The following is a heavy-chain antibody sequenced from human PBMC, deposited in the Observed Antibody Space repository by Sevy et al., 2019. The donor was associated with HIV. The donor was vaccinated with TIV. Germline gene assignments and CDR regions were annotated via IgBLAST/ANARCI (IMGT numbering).Heavy chain of an antibody. J-gene: IGHJ4*02. CDR3: ATDLFSGTNF. Sequence: GGSLRLSCAASGFSFSSYWMSWVRQAPGKGLEWVDNIKQDGSEQYYVDSVKGRFTISRDNAKNSLDLQMNSLRAEDTALYYCATDLFSGTNFWGQGTLVTVSS. V-gene: IGHV3-7*01. D-gene: IGHD3-3*01. CDR2: IKQDGSEQ. CDR1: GFSFSSYW.